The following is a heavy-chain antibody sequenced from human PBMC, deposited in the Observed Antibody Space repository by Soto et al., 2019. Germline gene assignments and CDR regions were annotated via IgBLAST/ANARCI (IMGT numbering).Heavy chain of an antibody. V-gene: IGHV3-30*18. CDR2: ISYDGSNK. J-gene: IGHJ6*02. D-gene: IGHD3-10*01. Sequence: QVQLVKSGGGVVQPGRSLRLSCAASGFTFSSYGMHWVRQAPGKGLEWVAVISYDGSNKYYADSVKGRFTISRDNSKNTLYLQMNSLRSEDTAVYYCAKDQLRGVPGVITYYYGMDVWGQGTTVTVSS. CDR3: AKDQLRGVPGVITYYYGMDV. CDR1: GFTFSSYG.